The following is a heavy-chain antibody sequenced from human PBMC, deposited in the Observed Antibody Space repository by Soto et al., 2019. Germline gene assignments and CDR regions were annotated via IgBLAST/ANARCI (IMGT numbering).Heavy chain of an antibody. J-gene: IGHJ4*02. CDR3: ARGGVSTRTFDY. CDR2: IYPSDSDT. V-gene: IGHV5-51*01. CDR1: GYNFAGYW. Sequence: GESLKISCKGSGYNFAGYWIAWVRQMPGKGLELMGIIYPSDSDTRYRPSFQGQVTISADKSISSVYLQWSSLRASDTAMYYCARGGVSTRTFDYWGQGTPVTVSS. D-gene: IGHD3-3*01.